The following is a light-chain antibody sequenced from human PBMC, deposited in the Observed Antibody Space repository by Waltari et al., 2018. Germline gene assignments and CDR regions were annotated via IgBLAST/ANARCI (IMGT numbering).Light chain of an antibody. CDR3: QQRSLWPRT. CDR2: DVS. Sequence: EIVLTQSSATLSLSPGDTGTLSCRASQDISTDLAWYQHRPGQAPRLLIYDVSNRATGIPPRFSGSGSGTDFTLTISSLEPEDLAVYFCQQRSLWPRTFGPGTKVEI. CDR1: QDISTD. V-gene: IGKV3-11*01. J-gene: IGKJ1*01.